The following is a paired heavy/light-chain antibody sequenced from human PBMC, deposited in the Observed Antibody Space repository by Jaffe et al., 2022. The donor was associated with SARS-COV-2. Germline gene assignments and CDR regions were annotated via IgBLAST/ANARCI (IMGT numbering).Light chain of an antibody. V-gene: IGKV3-20*01. CDR2: AAS. Sequence: ENVLTQSPGTLSLSPGERATLSCRASQSVAGSYLAWYQQKPGQAPRLLIYAASSRTTGIPDRFSGSGSGTEFTLTISRLEPEDFAVYFCQQYGSSPLTFGGGTKVEIK. CDR1: QSVAGSY. CDR3: QQYGSSPLT. J-gene: IGKJ4*01.
Heavy chain of an antibody. J-gene: IGHJ4*02. D-gene: IGHD3-9*01. V-gene: IGHV3-9*01. CDR1: GFTFDDYS. CDR3: AKDWGHRTGYFFVFDS. CDR2: ISWNGGTT. Sequence: EMQLVESGGGLVQPGKSLRLSCAASGFTFDDYSMHWVRQPPGKGLEWVAGISWNGGTTRYADSVKGRFTISRDNANNSLYLQLNSLRAEDTAFYFCAKDWGHRTGYFFVFDSWGQGTLVTVSS.